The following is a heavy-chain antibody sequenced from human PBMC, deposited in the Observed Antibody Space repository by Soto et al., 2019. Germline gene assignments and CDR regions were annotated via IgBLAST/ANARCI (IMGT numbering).Heavy chain of an antibody. J-gene: IGHJ4*02. V-gene: IGHV4-30-2*01. CDR1: GGSISSGGYS. CDR2: IYHSGST. Sequence: QLQLQESGSGLVKPSQTLSLTCAVSGGSISSGGYSWSWIRQPPGKGLEWIGYIYHSGSTYYNPSLKSRVTISLDRYKNQFYLQLSYVTAAGTEVYYSASSTGLRLFTTWGQGTLVTVAT. D-gene: IGHD5-12*01. CDR3: ASSTGLRLFTT.